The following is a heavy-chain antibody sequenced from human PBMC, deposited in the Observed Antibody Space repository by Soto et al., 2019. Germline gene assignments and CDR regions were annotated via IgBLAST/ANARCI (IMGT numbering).Heavy chain of an antibody. CDR1: GFTFSSYA. V-gene: IGHV3-23*01. D-gene: IGHD6-19*01. Sequence: GGSLRLSCAASGFTFSSYAMSWVRQAPGKGLEWLSAISGSGGSTYYADSVKGRVTISRDNSKNTLYLQMISLRAEDTFVYYCANYFRYRSGWPASWGQGTMVTVSS. CDR3: ANYFRYRSGWPAS. CDR2: ISGSGGST. J-gene: IGHJ4*03.